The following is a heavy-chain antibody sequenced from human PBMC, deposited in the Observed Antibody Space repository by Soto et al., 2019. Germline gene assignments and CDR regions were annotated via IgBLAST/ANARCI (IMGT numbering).Heavy chain of an antibody. V-gene: IGHV3-74*01. D-gene: IGHD5-18*01. J-gene: IGHJ6*02. CDR2: INSDGSST. CDR3: ARDDTAMDPLTPYGMDV. CDR1: GFTFSSYW. Sequence: PGGSLRLSCAASGFTFSSYWMHWVRQAPGKGLVWVSRINSDGSSTSYADSVKGRFTISRDNAKNTLYLQMNSLRAEDTAVYYCARDDTAMDPLTPYGMDVWCQGTTVTVSS.